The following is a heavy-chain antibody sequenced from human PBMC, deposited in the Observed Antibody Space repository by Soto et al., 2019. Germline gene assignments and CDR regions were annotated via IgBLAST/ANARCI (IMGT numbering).Heavy chain of an antibody. CDR2: IYYSGSA. D-gene: IGHD2-8*01. Sequence: SETLSLTCTVSGDSISSGDSYWSWIRQPPGKGLEWIGYIYYSGSAYYNPSLRSRVTISVDTSKNQFSLKLTSVTAADTAVYYCARGKNIVPLWGPGTLVTVSS. J-gene: IGHJ4*02. V-gene: IGHV4-30-4*01. CDR3: ARGKNIVPL. CDR1: GDSISSGDSY.